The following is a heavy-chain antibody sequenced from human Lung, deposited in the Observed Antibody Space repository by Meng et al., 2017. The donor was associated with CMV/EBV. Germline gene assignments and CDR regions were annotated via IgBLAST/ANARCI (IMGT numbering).Heavy chain of an antibody. CDR2: IRYDGSNT. CDR3: AKDFRKYARITVSLDY. J-gene: IGHJ4*02. V-gene: IGHV3-30*02. D-gene: IGHD4-17*01. CDR1: GIYFSSYG. Sequence: WGSXSLXCAVSGIYFSSYGMVCVRQAPGKGLEWVAFIRYDGSNTYYGDSVKGRFTISRDNSKNTMYLQMNSLRIADTAVYHCAKDFRKYARITVSLDYWGQGTXVTVSS.